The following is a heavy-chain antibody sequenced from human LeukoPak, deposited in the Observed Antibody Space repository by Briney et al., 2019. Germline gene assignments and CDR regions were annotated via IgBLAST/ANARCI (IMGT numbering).Heavy chain of an antibody. CDR3: ARLAAAGKFDP. D-gene: IGHD6-13*01. CDR2: IYYSGST. Sequence: PSETLSLTCIVSGGSISSYYWSWIRQPPGKGLEWIGYIYYSGSTNHNPSLKSRVTISVDTSKNQFSLKLSSVTAADTAVYYCARLAAAGKFDPWGQGTLVTVSS. CDR1: GGSISSYY. J-gene: IGHJ5*02. V-gene: IGHV4-59*01.